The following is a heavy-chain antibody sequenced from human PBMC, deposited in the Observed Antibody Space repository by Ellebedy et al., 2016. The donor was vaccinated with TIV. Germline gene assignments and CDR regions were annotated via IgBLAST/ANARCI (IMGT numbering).Heavy chain of an antibody. CDR3: AREGYTEMATLNLDY. V-gene: IGHV4-59*12. D-gene: IGHD5-24*01. CDR2: ISYSASA. J-gene: IGHJ4*02. CDR1: GDSISNYS. Sequence: MPGGSLRLSCSVSGDSISNYSWSWIRQPPGKGLEWIAYISYSASADYNPSLKSRVTISMNTSKNQFSLKLSSVTAADTAVYYCAREGYTEMATLNLDYWGQGTLVTVSS.